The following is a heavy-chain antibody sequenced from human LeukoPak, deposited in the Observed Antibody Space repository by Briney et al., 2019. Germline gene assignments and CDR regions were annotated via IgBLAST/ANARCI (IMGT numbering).Heavy chain of an antibody. V-gene: IGHV4-59*08. J-gene: IGHJ4*02. D-gene: IGHD3-10*01. CDR3: ARQGAAYGSGSYAFYFDY. CDR1: GGSISSYY. Sequence: PSETLSLTCTVSGGSISSYYWSWIRQPPGKGLEWIGYIYYSGSTNYNPSLKSRVIISVDTSKNQFSLKLTSVTAADTAVYYCARQGAAYGSGSYAFYFDYWGQGTLVTVSS. CDR2: IYYSGST.